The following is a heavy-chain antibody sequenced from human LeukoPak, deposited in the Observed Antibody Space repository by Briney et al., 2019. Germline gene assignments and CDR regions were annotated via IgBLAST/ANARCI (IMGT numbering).Heavy chain of an antibody. Sequence: GGSLRLSCVTSGFTFTNHWMSWVRQAPGKGLEWVANIREDGGHTNYVDSVKGRFTISRDNSKNTLYLQMGSLRAEDMAMYYCARGDSMIVVVKGFDSWGQGTLVTVSS. D-gene: IGHD3-22*01. CDR1: GFTFTNHW. J-gene: IGHJ4*02. CDR3: ARGDSMIVVVKGFDS. V-gene: IGHV3-7*01. CDR2: IREDGGHT.